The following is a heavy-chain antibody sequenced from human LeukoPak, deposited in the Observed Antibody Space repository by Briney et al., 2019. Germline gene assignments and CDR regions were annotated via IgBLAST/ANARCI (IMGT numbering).Heavy chain of an antibody. D-gene: IGHD2-2*01. Sequence: AGGSLRLSCAASGFMFSSYWMHWVRHAPGKGLVWVSRINSDGSSTNYADSVKGRFTISRDNAKNTLYLQMNSLRAEDTAVYYCARVYCTSTSCYGAFDIWGQGTMVTVSS. CDR1: GFMFSSYW. J-gene: IGHJ3*02. V-gene: IGHV3-74*01. CDR3: ARVYCTSTSCYGAFDI. CDR2: INSDGSST.